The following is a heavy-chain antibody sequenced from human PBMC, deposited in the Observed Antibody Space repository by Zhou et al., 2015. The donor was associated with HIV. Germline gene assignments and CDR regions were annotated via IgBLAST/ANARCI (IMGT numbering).Heavy chain of an antibody. Sequence: QVQLVQSGAEVKKPGSSVKVSCKASGGTFSSYAINWVRQAPGHGLEWMGGIIPIISTTNYAQKFQGRVTITADESTSTAYMELSSLRSEDTAVYYCARGRELEQWLVRRSLFDWFDPWGQGTLVTVSS. CDR1: GGTFSSYA. CDR3: ARGRELEQWLVRRSLFDWFDP. J-gene: IGHJ5*02. V-gene: IGHV1-69*01. CDR2: IIPIISTT. D-gene: IGHD6-19*01.